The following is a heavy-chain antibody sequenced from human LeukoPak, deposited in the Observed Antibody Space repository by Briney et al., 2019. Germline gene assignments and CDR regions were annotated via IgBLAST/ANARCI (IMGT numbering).Heavy chain of an antibody. Sequence: GGSLRLSCAASGFTFSSYAMHWVRQAPGKGLEWVAVISYDGSNKYYADSVKGRFTTSRDNSKNTLYLQMNSLRAEDTAVYYCARVVQWLGFDYWGQGTLVTVSS. CDR2: ISYDGSNK. J-gene: IGHJ4*02. D-gene: IGHD6-19*01. CDR1: GFTFSSYA. V-gene: IGHV3-30-3*01. CDR3: ARVVQWLGFDY.